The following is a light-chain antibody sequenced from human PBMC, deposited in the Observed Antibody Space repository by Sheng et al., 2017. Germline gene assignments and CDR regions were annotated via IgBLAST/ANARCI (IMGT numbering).Light chain of an antibody. Sequence: QSALTQPASVSVSPGQSITISCTGTSSDVGSYNLVSWYQQHPGKAPKLMIYENNKRPSGVSNRFSGSKSGNTASLTISGLQAEDEADYHCCSFTGSNIWVFGGGTKLTVL. CDR3: CSFTGSNIWV. V-gene: IGLV2-23*01. J-gene: IGLJ3*02. CDR1: SSDVGSYNL. CDR2: ENN.